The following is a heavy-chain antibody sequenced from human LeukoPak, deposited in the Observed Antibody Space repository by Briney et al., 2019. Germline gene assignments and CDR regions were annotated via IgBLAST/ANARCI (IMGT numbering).Heavy chain of an antibody. D-gene: IGHD3-22*01. V-gene: IGHV3-23*01. CDR3: ASDYDLRIC. Sequence: GGSLRLSCAASGFTFSSYAMSWVRQAPGKGLEWVSVISGSGGITYYADSVKGRFTISRDNAKNTLYLQMNSLRAEDTAVYYCASDYDLRICWGQGTLVTVSS. CDR1: GFTFSSYA. CDR2: ISGSGGIT. J-gene: IGHJ4*02.